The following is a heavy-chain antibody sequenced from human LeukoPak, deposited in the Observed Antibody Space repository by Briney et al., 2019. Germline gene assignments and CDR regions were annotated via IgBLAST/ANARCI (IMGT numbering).Heavy chain of an antibody. D-gene: IGHD3-10*01. CDR2: ISGSGGSA. Sequence: GGSLRLSCAASGFTFSSYGMTWVRQAPGEGLEWVSGISGSGGSAYYADSLKGRFTISRDNSKNTLYLQMNSLRAEDTAVYYCARDAGEAASGFDYWGQGTLVTVSS. CDR3: ARDAGEAASGFDY. J-gene: IGHJ4*02. V-gene: IGHV3-23*01. CDR1: GFTFSSYG.